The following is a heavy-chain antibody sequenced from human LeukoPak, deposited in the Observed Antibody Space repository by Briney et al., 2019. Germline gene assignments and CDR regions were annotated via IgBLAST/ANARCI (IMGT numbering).Heavy chain of an antibody. CDR1: GFIFSDYY. D-gene: IGHD3-22*01. V-gene: IGHV3-11*04. J-gene: IGHJ4*02. CDR3: ARDIYYYDSSGYYFPGGSDY. CDR2: ISSGGSTI. Sequence: GGSLRLSCAASGFIFSDYYMSWIRQAPAKGLEWVSYISSGGSTIYYADSVKGRFTISRDNAKNSLYLQMNSLRAEDTAVYYCARDIYYYDSSGYYFPGGSDYWGQGTLVTVPS.